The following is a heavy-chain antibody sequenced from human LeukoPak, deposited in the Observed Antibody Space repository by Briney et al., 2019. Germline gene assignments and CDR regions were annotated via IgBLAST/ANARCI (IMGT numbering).Heavy chain of an antibody. Sequence: GGSLRLSCAASGFTLSSYWKQGVGHARGKGVVGVSRINSDGSSTIYADSVKGRFTISRDNDKNTLYLQMTSLRPEYTAVYYCARGAYFDWLLSYLDYWGQGTLVTVSS. CDR2: INSDGSST. D-gene: IGHD3-9*01. CDR3: ARGAYFDWLLSYLDY. J-gene: IGHJ4*02. V-gene: IGHV3-74*01. CDR1: GFTLSSYW.